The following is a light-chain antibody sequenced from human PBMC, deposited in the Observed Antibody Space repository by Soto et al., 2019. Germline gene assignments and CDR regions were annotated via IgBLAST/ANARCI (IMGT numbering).Light chain of an antibody. Sequence: EIVLTQSPGTLSLSPGERATLSCRASQSVSSKYLAWYQQKPGQAPRVLIYGTSIRASGVPERFSGGGSGTDFTLAITRLEPEDFAVYYCQQYGSSLFIFGPGT. J-gene: IGKJ3*01. CDR1: QSVSSKY. CDR3: QQYGSSLFI. V-gene: IGKV3-20*01. CDR2: GTS.